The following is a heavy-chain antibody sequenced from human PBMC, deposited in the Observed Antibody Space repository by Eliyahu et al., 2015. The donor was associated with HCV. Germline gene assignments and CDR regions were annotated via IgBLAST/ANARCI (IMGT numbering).Heavy chain of an antibody. CDR1: SSYG. J-gene: IGHJ6*02. CDR2: IWYDGSNK. D-gene: IGHD5-18*01. CDR3: ARGRYSYGTERGIYYYYGMDV. V-gene: IGHV3-33*01. Sequence: SSYGMHWVRQAPGKGLEWVAVIWYDGSNKYYADSVKGRFTISRDNSKNTLYLQMNSLRAEDTAVYYCARGRYSYGTERGIYYYYGMDVWGQGTTVTVSS.